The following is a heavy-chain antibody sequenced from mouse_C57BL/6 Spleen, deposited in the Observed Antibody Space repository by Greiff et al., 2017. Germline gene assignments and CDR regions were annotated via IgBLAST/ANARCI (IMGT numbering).Heavy chain of an antibody. CDR3: TTLITTVVDY. D-gene: IGHD1-1*01. V-gene: IGHV14-4*01. J-gene: IGHJ2*01. Sequence: LVESGAELVRPGASVKLSCTASGFNIKDDYMHWVKQRPEQGLEWIGWIDPENGDTEYASKFQGKATITADTSSNTAYLQLSSLTSEDTAVYYCTTLITTVVDYWGQGTTLTVSS. CDR2: IDPENGDT. CDR1: GFNIKDDY.